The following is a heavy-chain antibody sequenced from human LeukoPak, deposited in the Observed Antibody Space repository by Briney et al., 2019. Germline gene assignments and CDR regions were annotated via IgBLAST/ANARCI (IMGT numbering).Heavy chain of an antibody. Sequence: SETLSLTCTVSGGSISSDYWSWIRQPPGKGLEWIGYIYYSGSTNYNPSLKSRVTISVDTSKNQFSLKLSSVTAADTAVYYCARTRVTSRYFDYWGQGTLVTVSS. CDR2: IYYSGST. D-gene: IGHD4-11*01. CDR3: ARTRVTSRYFDY. J-gene: IGHJ4*02. V-gene: IGHV4-59*01. CDR1: GGSISSDY.